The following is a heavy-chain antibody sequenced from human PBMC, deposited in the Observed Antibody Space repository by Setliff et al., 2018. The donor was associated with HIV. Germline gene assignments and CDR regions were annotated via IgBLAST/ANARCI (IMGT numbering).Heavy chain of an antibody. V-gene: IGHV4-4*09. CDR1: GGSISTSY. CDR2: IYISGTT. D-gene: IGHD2-15*01. J-gene: IGHJ3*02. Sequence: HLETLSLTCTVSGGSISTSYWNWIRQPPGKGGEWIAYIYISGTTNYNPSLKSRVTISLDTSRNQFSLKLGSVTAADTAMYYCAREHCSGGSCNGFDIWGQGTRVT. CDR3: AREHCSGGSCNGFDI.